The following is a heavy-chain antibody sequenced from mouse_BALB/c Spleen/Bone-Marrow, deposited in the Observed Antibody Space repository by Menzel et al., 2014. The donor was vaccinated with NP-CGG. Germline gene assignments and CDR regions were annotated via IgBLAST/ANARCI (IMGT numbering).Heavy chain of an antibody. D-gene: IGHD1-1*01. CDR1: GFNIKDTY. Sequence: EVQLQQSGAELVKPGASVKLSCTASGFNIKDTYMHWVKQRPEQGLEGIGRIDPANGNTKYDPKLQGMATITADTSSNTAYLKLSSLTSEDTAVYYCAYGSSYDYFDYWGQGTTLTVSS. J-gene: IGHJ2*01. CDR3: AYGSSYDYFDY. V-gene: IGHV14-3*02. CDR2: IDPANGNT.